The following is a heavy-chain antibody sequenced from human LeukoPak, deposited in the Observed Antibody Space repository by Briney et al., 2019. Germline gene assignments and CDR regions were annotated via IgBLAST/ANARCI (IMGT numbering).Heavy chain of an antibody. CDR2: ISGSGGST. V-gene: IGHV3-23*01. CDR1: EFTFSSYA. J-gene: IGHJ4*02. Sequence: GGSLRLSCAASEFTFSSYAMSWVRQAPGKGLEWVSGISGSGGSTYYADSVKGRFTISRDNSKNTLYLQMNSLRAEDTAVYYCAKNYDSSGYYWDYWGQGTLVTVSS. CDR3: AKNYDSSGYYWDY. D-gene: IGHD3-22*01.